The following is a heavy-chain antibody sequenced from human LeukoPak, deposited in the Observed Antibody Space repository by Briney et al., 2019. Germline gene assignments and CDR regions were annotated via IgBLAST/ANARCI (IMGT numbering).Heavy chain of an antibody. CDR1: GYTFTGYY. CDR3: ARDMIGNYYGSGSYHYYYMDV. D-gene: IGHD3-10*01. J-gene: IGHJ6*03. Sequence: ASVKVSCKASGYTFTGYYMHWVRQAPGQGLEWMGWINPNSGGTNYAQKFQGWVTMTRDTSISTAYMELSRLRSDDTAVYYCARDMIGNYYGSGSYHYYYMDVWGKGTTVTVSS. CDR2: INPNSGGT. V-gene: IGHV1-2*04.